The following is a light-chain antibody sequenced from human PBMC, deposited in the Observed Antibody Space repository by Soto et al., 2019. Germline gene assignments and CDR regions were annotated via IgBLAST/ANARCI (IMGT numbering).Light chain of an antibody. V-gene: IGKV1-39*01. J-gene: IGKJ2*01. CDR2: AAT. CDR3: QQTYSSPHT. Sequence: DIQMTQSPTSLSASVGDRVTITCRASQSINYYVNWYQQKPGKAPKLLMYAATSLQSGVPSRFSGSGSGAEYTLIITSLQPEDFATYYCQQTYSSPHTFGRGPKVDIK. CDR1: QSINYY.